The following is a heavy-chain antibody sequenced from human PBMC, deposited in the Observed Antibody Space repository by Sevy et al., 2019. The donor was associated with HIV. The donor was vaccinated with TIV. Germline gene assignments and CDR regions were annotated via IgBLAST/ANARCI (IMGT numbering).Heavy chain of an antibody. V-gene: IGHV3-48*02. CDR1: GFTFSSYS. Sequence: GGSLRLSCAASGFTFSSYSMNWVRQAPGKGLEWVSYISSGSSTRYYADSVKGRFTISRDNAKNSLYLQMNSLRDEDTVVSHCARERGRRSGYYSESYYYGMDVWGQGTTVSVSS. D-gene: IGHD3-3*01. CDR2: ISSGSSTR. J-gene: IGHJ6*02. CDR3: ARERGRRSGYYSESYYYGMDV.